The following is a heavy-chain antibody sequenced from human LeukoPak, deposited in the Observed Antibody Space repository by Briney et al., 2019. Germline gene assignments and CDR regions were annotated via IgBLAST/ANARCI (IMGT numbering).Heavy chain of an antibody. CDR3: ARDRLYYFDY. Sequence: PSETLSLTCTVSGGSISSYYWSWIRQPPGKGLEWIGYIYYSGTTNYNPSLKSRVTISADTSKNQFSLNLSSVTAADTAVYYCARDRLYYFDYWGQGTLVTVSS. CDR1: GGSISSYY. J-gene: IGHJ4*02. V-gene: IGHV4-59*01. CDR2: IYYSGTT.